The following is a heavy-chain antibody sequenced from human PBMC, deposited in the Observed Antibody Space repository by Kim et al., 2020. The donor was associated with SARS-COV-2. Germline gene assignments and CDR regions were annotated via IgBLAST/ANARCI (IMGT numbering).Heavy chain of an antibody. V-gene: IGHV4-59*01. CDR1: GGSISSYY. CDR2: IYYSGST. J-gene: IGHJ5*02. CDR3: ARDLSPVVRYFDWPGGFDP. Sequence: SETLSLTCTVSGGSISSYYWSWIRQPPGKGLEWIGYIYYSGSTNYNPSLKSRVTISVDTSKNQFSLKLSSVTAADTAVYYCARDLSPVVRYFDWPGGFDPWGQGTLVTVSS. D-gene: IGHD3-9*01.